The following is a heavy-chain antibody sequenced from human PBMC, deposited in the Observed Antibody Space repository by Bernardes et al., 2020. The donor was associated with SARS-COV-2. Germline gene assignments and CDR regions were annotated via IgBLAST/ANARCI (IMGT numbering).Heavy chain of an antibody. Sequence: GGSLRFWCAASGFTLSNSYISWVRQAPGKGLEWVTTILTSGQYADSVKGRFTVSRDTFKNTVFLQMNSLSAEDTALYFCAKRGYCSSATCVFDVWGRGTMGTVSS. V-gene: IGHV3-23*01. CDR3: AKRGYCSSATCVFDV. CDR1: GFTLSNSY. D-gene: IGHD2-2*01. CDR2: ILTSG. J-gene: IGHJ3*01.